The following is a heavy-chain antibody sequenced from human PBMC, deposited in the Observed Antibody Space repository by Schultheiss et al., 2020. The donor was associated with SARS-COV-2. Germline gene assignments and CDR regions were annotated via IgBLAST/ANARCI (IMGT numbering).Heavy chain of an antibody. CDR3: ARDRAAFDY. V-gene: IGHV4-59*08. D-gene: IGHD6-13*01. CDR2: IYYSGSI. Sequence: SETLSLTCTVSGGSISSYYWSWIRQPPGKGLEWIGYIYYSGSINYNPSLKSRVTISVDTSKNQFSLKLSSVTAADTAVYYCARDRAAFDYWGQGTLVTVSS. CDR1: GGSISSYY. J-gene: IGHJ4*02.